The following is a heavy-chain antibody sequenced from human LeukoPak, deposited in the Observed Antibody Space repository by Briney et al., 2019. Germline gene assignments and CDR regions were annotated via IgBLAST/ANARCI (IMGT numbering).Heavy chain of an antibody. V-gene: IGHV1-46*01. J-gene: IGHJ4*02. CDR1: GYTFTGYY. D-gene: IGHD3-22*01. CDR3: ASQGFYDSSGYHDY. CDR2: INPSGGST. Sequence: ASVKVSCKASGYTFTGYYMHWVRQAPGQGLEWMGIINPSGGSTSYAQKLPGRVTMTRDMSTSTVYMELSRLRSDDTAVYYCASQGFYDSSGYHDYWGQGTLVTVSS.